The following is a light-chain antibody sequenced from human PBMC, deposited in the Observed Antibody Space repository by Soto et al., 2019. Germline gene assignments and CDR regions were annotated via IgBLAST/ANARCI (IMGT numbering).Light chain of an antibody. Sequence: IRMTQSPSSFSASTGDRVTITCRASPGISSYLAWYQQKPGKAPKLLIYAASTLQSGVPSRFSGSGSGTDFTLTISCLQSEDFATYYCQQYYSYPRTFGQGTKVEIK. V-gene: IGKV1-8*01. CDR3: QQYYSYPRT. CDR2: AAS. CDR1: PGISSY. J-gene: IGKJ1*01.